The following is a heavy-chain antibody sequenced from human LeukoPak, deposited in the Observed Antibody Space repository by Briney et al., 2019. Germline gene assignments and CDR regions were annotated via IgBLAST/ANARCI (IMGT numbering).Heavy chain of an antibody. V-gene: IGHV4-38-2*02. CDR1: GYSISSGYY. CDR2: IYHSGKS. D-gene: IGHD5-18*01. Sequence: SETLSLTCSVSGYSISSGYYWDWIRQPPGKGLEWIASIYHSGKSYYNPSLESRVSISVDTSKNQFSLKLSSVTAADTAVYYCARTTEGGYTYNYFYYYYMDVWGKGTTVTISS. J-gene: IGHJ6*03. CDR3: ARTTEGGYTYNYFYYYYMDV.